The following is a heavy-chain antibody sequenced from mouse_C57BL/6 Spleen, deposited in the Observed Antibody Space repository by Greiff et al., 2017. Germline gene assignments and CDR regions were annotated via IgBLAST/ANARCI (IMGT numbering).Heavy chain of an antibody. V-gene: IGHV1-18*01. D-gene: IGHD1-1*01. CDR3: AILDYGSSLYAMDY. CDR2: INPNNGGT. CDR1: GFIFTDYN. Sequence: EVQLQQSGPALVKPGASVQIPCKASGFIFTDYNMDWVKQSHGKSLEWIGDINPNNGGTFYNQTLKGTATLNVDKSSSTAYMELRSLTSEDTASYYCAILDYGSSLYAMDYWGQGTSVTVSS. J-gene: IGHJ4*01.